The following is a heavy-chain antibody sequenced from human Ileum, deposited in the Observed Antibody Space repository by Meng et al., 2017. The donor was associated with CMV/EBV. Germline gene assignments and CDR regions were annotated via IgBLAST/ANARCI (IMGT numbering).Heavy chain of an antibody. J-gene: IGHJ4*02. CDR1: GDSITTGNSY. V-gene: IGHV4-30-4*01. Sequence: QVQLQKSGPGLGKPSETLSRNWCVSGDSITTGNSYWSWIRQAPGKDMEWIGYIYNSGKTDCNPSLKSRVTISIDTSKNQFSLKLTSVTAADTAVYYCARGRVAQDYWGQGTLVTVSS. CDR2: IYNSGKT. CDR3: ARGRVAQDY.